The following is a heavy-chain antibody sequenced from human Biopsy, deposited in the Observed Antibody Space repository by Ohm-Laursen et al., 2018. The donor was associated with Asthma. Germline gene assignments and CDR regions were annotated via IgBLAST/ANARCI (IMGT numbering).Heavy chain of an antibody. J-gene: IGHJ2*01. CDR2: IDPNSGGT. CDR3: ARIKIRIGAGTDRYFDL. D-gene: IGHD3-16*01. Sequence: SSVKVSCKASGGTFSRYAISWVRQAPGQGLEWMGRIDPNSGGTNYAQKFLGRVTMTRDTSVNTAFMVLSRLRSDDTAVYYCARIKIRIGAGTDRYFDLWGRGTLVTVSS. CDR1: GGTFSRYA. V-gene: IGHV1-2*06.